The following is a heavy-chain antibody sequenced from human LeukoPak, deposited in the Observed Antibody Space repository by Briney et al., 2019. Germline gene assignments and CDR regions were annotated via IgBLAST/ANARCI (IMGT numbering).Heavy chain of an antibody. CDR1: GFTFSSYG. D-gene: IGHD4-17*01. CDR3: ATEPAYATVTTFDY. Sequence: PGGSLRLSCAASGFTFSSYGMHWVRQAPGKGLEWVAFIRYDGSNKYYADSVKGRFTISRDNSKNTLYLQMNSLRAEDTAVYYCATEPAYATVTTFDYWGQGTLVTVSS. V-gene: IGHV3-30*02. CDR2: IRYDGSNK. J-gene: IGHJ4*02.